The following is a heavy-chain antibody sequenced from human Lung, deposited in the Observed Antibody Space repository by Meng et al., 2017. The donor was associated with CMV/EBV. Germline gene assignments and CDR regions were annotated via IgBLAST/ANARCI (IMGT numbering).Heavy chain of an antibody. CDR1: GYTFTAHY. D-gene: IGHD7-27*01. J-gene: IGHJ4*02. V-gene: IGHV1-2*02. CDR3: ARDNNWGPNY. CDR2: IHPHRGDT. Sequence: SVKVSCKASGYTFTAHYFHWVRQAPGQGLEWMGWIHPHRGDTNYAQQFQGRVTLTRDTSINTGYMELTRLTSDDTAVYYCARDNNWGPNYWGQGTLVTVSS.